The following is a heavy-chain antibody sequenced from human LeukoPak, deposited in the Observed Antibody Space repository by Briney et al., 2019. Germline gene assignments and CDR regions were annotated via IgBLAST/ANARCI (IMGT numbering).Heavy chain of an antibody. D-gene: IGHD5-12*01. CDR2: ISSSSSTI. J-gene: IGHJ3*02. CDR3: ARDSPQALAILHAFDT. Sequence: TGGSLRLSCAASGFTFSSYTMNWVRQAPGKGLEWVSKISSSSSTIYYADSVKGRFTISRDNAKNSLYLQMNSLRAEDTAVYYCARDSPQALAILHAFDTWGHGTMVTVSS. CDR1: GFTFSSYT. V-gene: IGHV3-48*01.